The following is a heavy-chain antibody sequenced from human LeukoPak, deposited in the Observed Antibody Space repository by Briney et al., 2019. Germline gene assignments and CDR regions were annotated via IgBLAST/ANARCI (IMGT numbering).Heavy chain of an antibody. Sequence: ASVKVSCKASGYTFTTYFLHWVRQAPGQGLEWLGMINTSAGSTNYAQNFKGRVTMTRDTSTSTVYMELTSLRSEDTAVYYCAREAPGGCFDYWAQGTLVTVST. V-gene: IGHV1-46*01. J-gene: IGHJ4*02. CDR3: AREAPGGCFDY. CDR1: GYTFTTYF. D-gene: IGHD3-16*01. CDR2: INTSAGST.